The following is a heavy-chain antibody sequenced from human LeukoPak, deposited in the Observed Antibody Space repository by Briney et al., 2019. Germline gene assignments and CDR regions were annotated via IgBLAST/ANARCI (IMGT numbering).Heavy chain of an antibody. D-gene: IGHD6-13*01. J-gene: IGHJ5*02. CDR3: ASVHNSRTYWFDP. CDR1: GDSISNYY. CDR2: IYYSGGT. V-gene: IGHV4-59*01. Sequence: SETLSLTCIVSGDSISNYYWSWIRQPPGKGLEWIGYIYYSGGTNYNPSLKSRVTISVDTSKNQLSLKLSFVTAADTAVYYCASVHNSRTYWFDPWGQGTLVTVCS.